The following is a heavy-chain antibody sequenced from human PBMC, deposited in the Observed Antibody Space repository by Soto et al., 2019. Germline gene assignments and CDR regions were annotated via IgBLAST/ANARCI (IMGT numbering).Heavy chain of an antibody. CDR3: ARDSTVPSYYYYYGMDV. V-gene: IGHV3-7*05. Sequence: HPGGSLRLSCAASGFTFSSYWMSWVRQAPGKGLEWVANIKQDGSEKYYVDSVKGRFTISRDNAKNSLYLQMNSLRAEDTAVYYCARDSTVPSYYYYYGMDVWGQGTTVTVSS. CDR1: GFTFSSYW. J-gene: IGHJ6*02. CDR2: IKQDGSEK. D-gene: IGHD4-17*01.